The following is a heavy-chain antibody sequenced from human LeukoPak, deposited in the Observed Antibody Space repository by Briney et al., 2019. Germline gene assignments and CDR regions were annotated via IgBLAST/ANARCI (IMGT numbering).Heavy chain of an antibody. J-gene: IGHJ6*02. CDR2: ILNDGSNK. CDR1: GFTFSSYG. D-gene: IGHD6-6*01. CDR3: ARDLAYSRSSAYYGMDV. V-gene: IGHV3-33*01. Sequence: GGSLRLSCAASGFTFSSYGMHWVRQAPGKGLEWVAVILNDGSNKYYADSVKGRFTNSRDNSKNTLYLQMNSLRAEDTAVYYCARDLAYSRSSAYYGMDVWGQGTTVTVSS.